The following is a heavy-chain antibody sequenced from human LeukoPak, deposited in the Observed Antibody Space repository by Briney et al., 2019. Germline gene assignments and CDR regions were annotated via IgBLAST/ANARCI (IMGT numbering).Heavy chain of an antibody. Sequence: GESLKISCKGSGYTITSNWLGWVRQMPGKGLEWMGIINLRDSETVYSPSFQGQVTMSVDKSISTAYLQWSSLKASDTAMYYCARASRRNYYDSSGADFDYWGQGTLVTVSS. V-gene: IGHV5-51*01. CDR2: INLRDSET. J-gene: IGHJ4*02. D-gene: IGHD3-22*01. CDR1: GYTITSNW. CDR3: ARASRRNYYDSSGADFDY.